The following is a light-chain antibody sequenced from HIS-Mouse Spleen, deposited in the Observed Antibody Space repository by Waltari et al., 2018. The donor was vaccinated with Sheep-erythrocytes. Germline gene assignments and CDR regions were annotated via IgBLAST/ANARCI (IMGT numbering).Light chain of an antibody. Sequence: SSELTQDPAVSVALGQKVRITCQGDSLRSYYASWYQQKPGQAPVLVIYGKNNPPFGIPNRFSWFRPGNTASLTITGAQAEDEADYYCNSRDSSGKVFGGGTKLTVL. V-gene: IGLV3-19*01. CDR3: NSRDSSGKV. J-gene: IGLJ2*01. CDR1: SLRSYY. CDR2: GKN.